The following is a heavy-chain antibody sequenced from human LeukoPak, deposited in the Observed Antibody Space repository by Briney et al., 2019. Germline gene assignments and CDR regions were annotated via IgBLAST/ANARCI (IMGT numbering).Heavy chain of an antibody. CDR2: IKQDGSEK. CDR1: GFTFSSYN. D-gene: IGHD3-3*01. Sequence: GGSLRLSCAASGFTFSSYNVNWVRQAPGKGLEWVANIKQDGSEKYYVDSVKGRFTISRDNAKNSLYLQMHSLRAEDTAVYYCTTDDYDFWSGSPYYCYLDLWGNGTKVNDSS. V-gene: IGHV3-7*01. CDR3: TTDDYDFWSGSPYYCYLDL. J-gene: IGHJ6*03.